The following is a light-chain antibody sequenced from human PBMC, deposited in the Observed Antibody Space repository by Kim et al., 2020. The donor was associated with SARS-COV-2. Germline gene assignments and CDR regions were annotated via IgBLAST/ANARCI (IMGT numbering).Light chain of an antibody. CDR3: QSYDSGLIGHVV. J-gene: IGLJ2*01. V-gene: IGLV1-40*01. CDR1: SSNIGAHYD. CDR2: GNT. Sequence: VTSSCTGSSSNIGAHYDVHCYQQLPGPAPNLLIYGNTDRPSGVPDRFSGSTSGTSASLAITGLQAEDEADYFCQSYDSGLIGHVVFGGGTQLTVL.